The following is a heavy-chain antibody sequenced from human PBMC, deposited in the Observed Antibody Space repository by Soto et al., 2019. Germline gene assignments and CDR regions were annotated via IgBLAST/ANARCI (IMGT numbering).Heavy chain of an antibody. CDR1: GGAISTSNW. CDR3: ARDGCSSTSCPYYYYGMDV. D-gene: IGHD2-2*01. CDR2: IYHSGST. V-gene: IGHV4-4*02. J-gene: IGHJ6*02. Sequence: SESLSLTYGLSGGAISTSNWRRWLRQPPGPGLEWIGEIYHSGSTNYNPSLKSRVTISVDKSKNQFSLKLSSVTAADTAVYYCARDGCSSTSCPYYYYGMDVWGQGTTVT.